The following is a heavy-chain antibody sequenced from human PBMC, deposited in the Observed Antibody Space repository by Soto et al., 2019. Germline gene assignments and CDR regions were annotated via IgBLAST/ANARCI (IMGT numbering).Heavy chain of an antibody. D-gene: IGHD2-15*01. J-gene: IGHJ5*02. CDR3: ARGRRKSCRSNTWFDP. V-gene: IGHV3-23*01. CDR1: GVTFSTYA. CDR2: ISDTGGGT. Sequence: GGSLRLSCAASGVTFSTYAMAWVRQAPGKGLEWVSAISDTGGGTFYAGSVKGRFTISRDNSNNTLYLQMQRLRAEDTAIYFCARGRRKSCRSNTWFDPWGRGTQVTVSS.